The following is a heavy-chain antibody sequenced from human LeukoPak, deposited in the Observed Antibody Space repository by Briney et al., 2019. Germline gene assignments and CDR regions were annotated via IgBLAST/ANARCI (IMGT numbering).Heavy chain of an antibody. CDR2: INHSGST. D-gene: IGHD3-10*01. J-gene: IGHJ6*02. CDR1: GGSFSGYC. CDR3: ARANYYGSGTDYYYYYYGMDV. V-gene: IGHV4-34*01. Sequence: SETLSLTCAVYGGSFSGYCWSWIRQPPGKGLEWIGEINHSGSTNYNPSLKSRVTISVDTSKNQFSLKLSSVTAADTAVYYCARANYYGSGTDYYYYYYGMDVWGQGTTVTVSS.